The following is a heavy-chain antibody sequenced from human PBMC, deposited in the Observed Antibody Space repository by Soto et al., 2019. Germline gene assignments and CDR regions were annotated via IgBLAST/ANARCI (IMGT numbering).Heavy chain of an antibody. J-gene: IGHJ4*02. CDR3: AKKEYNWNPRGYFDY. CDR2: ISSSGSTI. V-gene: IGHV3-11*01. D-gene: IGHD1-20*01. CDR1: GFTFSDYY. Sequence: GGSLRLSCAASGFTFSDYYMSWIRQAPGKGLEWVSYISSSGSTIYYADSVKGRFTISRDNAKNSLYLQMNSLRAEDTAVYYCAKKEYNWNPRGYFDYWGQGTLVTVSS.